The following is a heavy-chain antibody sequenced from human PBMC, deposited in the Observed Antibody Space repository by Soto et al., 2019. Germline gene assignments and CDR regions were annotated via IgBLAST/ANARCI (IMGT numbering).Heavy chain of an antibody. CDR1: GFTFDDYG. Sequence: PGGSLRLSCAASGFTFDDYGMSWVRQAPGKELERVSGINWNGGSTGYADTVKGRFTISRDNAKNSLYLQMNSLRAEDTALYYCARPGIAAAGTGYYYGMDVWGQGTTVTVSS. V-gene: IGHV3-20*04. CDR3: ARPGIAAAGTGYYYGMDV. J-gene: IGHJ6*02. D-gene: IGHD6-13*01. CDR2: INWNGGST.